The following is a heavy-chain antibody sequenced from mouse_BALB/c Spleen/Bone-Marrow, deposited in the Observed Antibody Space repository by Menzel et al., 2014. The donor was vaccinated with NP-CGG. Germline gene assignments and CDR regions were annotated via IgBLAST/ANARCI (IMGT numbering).Heavy chain of an antibody. CDR2: IKLKSNNYAT. CDR1: GFTFSNYW. Sequence: EVQLVESGGGLVQTGGSMKLSCVASGFTFSNYWMNWVRQSPEKGLEWVAEIKLKSNNYATHYAESVQGRFTISRDDSRSSVYLQMNNLRAEDTGIYYCTRHGGERFDYWDQGTNFTVSS. J-gene: IGHJ2*01. V-gene: IGHV6-6*02. CDR3: TRHGGERFDY.